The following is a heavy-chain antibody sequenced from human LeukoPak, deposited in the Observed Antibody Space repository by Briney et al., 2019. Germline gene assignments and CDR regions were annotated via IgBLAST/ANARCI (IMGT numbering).Heavy chain of an antibody. CDR1: GYTFTGYY. V-gene: IGHV1-2*02. J-gene: IGHJ5*02. CDR3: AKASSAYTLINWFDP. Sequence: ASVKVSCKASGYTFTGYYMHWVRQAPGQGLEWMGWINPNSGGTNYAQKFQGRVTMTRDTSISTAYMELSRLRSDDTAVYYCAKASSAYTLINWFDPWGRGTLVTVSS. CDR2: INPNSGGT. D-gene: IGHD6-25*01.